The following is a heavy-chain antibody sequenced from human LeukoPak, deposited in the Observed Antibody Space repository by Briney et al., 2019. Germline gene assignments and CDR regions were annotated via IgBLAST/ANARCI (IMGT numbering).Heavy chain of an antibody. CDR3: RGWLTVPSFDI. J-gene: IGHJ3*02. V-gene: IGHV3-66*01. D-gene: IGHD2-21*02. CDR1: GFTVSNNE. CDR2: LYSGGTT. Sequence: GGSLRLSCAASGFTVSNNEMSWVRQAPGKGLEWLSVLYSGGTTYYADSVKGRFTISRDDSKNTLYLEMNGLRAEDTAVYYCRGWLTVPSFDIWGQGTMVTVSS.